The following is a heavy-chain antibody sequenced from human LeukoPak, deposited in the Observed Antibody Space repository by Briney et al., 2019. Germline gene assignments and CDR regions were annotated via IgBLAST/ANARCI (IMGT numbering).Heavy chain of an antibody. V-gene: IGHV1-18*01. CDR3: ARVSGGIAAAPIDY. CDR2: ISAYNGNT. CDR1: GYTFTSYG. J-gene: IGHJ4*02. Sequence: ASVKVSCKASGYTFTSYGISWVRQAPGQGLEWMGGISAYNGNTNYAQKVQGRVTMTTDTSTSTAYMELRSLRSDDTAVYYCARVSGGIAAAPIDYWGQGTLVTVSS. D-gene: IGHD6-13*01.